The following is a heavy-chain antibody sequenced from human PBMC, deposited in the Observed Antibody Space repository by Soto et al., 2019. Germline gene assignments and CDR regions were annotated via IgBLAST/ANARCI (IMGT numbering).Heavy chain of an antibody. CDR2: TYYRSKWYN. D-gene: IGHD3-3*01. Sequence: PSQTLSLTCAISGDSVSSNSAAWNWIRQSPSRGLEWLGRTYYRSKWYNDYAVSVKSRITINPDTSKNQFSLQLNSVTPEDTAVYYCARGLRVARGPTITIPMDVWGQGTTVTVSS. J-gene: IGHJ6*02. V-gene: IGHV6-1*01. CDR1: GDSVSSNSAA. CDR3: ARGLRVARGPTITIPMDV.